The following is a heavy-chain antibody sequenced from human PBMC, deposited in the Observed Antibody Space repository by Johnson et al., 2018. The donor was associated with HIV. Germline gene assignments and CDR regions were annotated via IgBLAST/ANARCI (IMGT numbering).Heavy chain of an antibody. Sequence: QVLLVESGGGVVQPGRSLRLSCAASGFTFSSYAMHWVRQAPGKGLEWVAVISYDGSNKYYADSVKGRFTISRDNSKNTLYLQMNSLRAEDTAVYYCARPSEDYSSSSGDAFDIWGQGTMVTVSS. CDR3: ARPSEDYSSSSGDAFDI. CDR1: GFTFSSYA. D-gene: IGHD6-6*01. CDR2: ISYDGSNK. J-gene: IGHJ3*02. V-gene: IGHV3-30-3*01.